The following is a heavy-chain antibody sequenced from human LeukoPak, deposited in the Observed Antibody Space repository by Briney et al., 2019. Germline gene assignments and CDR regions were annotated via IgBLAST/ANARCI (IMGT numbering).Heavy chain of an antibody. J-gene: IGHJ3*02. CDR2: ISDSGGRT. V-gene: IGHV3-23*01. Sequence: GGSLRLSCAVSGITLSNYGMSWVRQAPGKGLEWVAGISDSGGRTNYADSVRGRFTISRDNPKNTLYLQMNSLRAEDTAVYYCARPSFDIWGQGTMVTVSS. CDR3: ARPSFDI. CDR1: GITLSNYG.